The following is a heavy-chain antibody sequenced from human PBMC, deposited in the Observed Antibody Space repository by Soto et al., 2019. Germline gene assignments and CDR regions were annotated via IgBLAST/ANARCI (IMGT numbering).Heavy chain of an antibody. Sequence: VASVKVSCKSSGYAFTGYYIHWVRQAPGQGLEWMGWINPNSGDTNYAQKFQGRVTMTRDTSFSTAYMELSSLRSDDTAVYYCATIYSYVHFWGQGTLVTVSS. CDR1: GYAFTGYY. D-gene: IGHD5-18*01. CDR3: ATIYSYVHF. V-gene: IGHV1-2*02. CDR2: INPNSGDT. J-gene: IGHJ4*02.